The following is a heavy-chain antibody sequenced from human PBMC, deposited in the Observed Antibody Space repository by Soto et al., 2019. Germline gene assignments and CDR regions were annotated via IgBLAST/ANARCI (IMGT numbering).Heavy chain of an antibody. Sequence: QVQLVQSGAEVKKPGASVKVSCKASGYTFTSYGISWVRQAPGQGLEWMGWISAYNGNTNYAQKLQGRVTMTTDTSTSTAYMELRSLRSDDTAVYYCARDPHYYDSSGYDGGVDYWGQGTLVTVSS. V-gene: IGHV1-18*01. CDR1: GYTFTSYG. J-gene: IGHJ4*02. D-gene: IGHD3-22*01. CDR2: ISAYNGNT. CDR3: ARDPHYYDSSGYDGGVDY.